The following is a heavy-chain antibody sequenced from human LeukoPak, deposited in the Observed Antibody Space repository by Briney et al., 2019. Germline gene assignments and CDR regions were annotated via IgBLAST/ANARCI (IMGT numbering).Heavy chain of an antibody. V-gene: IGHV4-34*01. J-gene: IGHJ4*02. CDR2: INHSGST. CDR3: ARHSATVTIYFDY. Sequence: SETLSLTCTVSGGSISSYYWSWIRQPPGKGLEWIGEINHSGSTNYNPSLKSRVTISVDTSKNQFSLKLSSVTAADTAVYYCARHSATVTIYFDYWGQGTLVTVSS. D-gene: IGHD4-17*01. CDR1: GGSISSYY.